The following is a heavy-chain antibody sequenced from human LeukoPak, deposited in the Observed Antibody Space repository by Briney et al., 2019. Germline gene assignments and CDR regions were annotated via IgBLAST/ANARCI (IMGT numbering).Heavy chain of an antibody. CDR1: GFTVSSSY. CDR2: IYSGGST. V-gene: IGHV3-53*01. CDR3: ARGAQHYDFWSGYHHYYFDY. D-gene: IGHD3-3*01. Sequence: GRSLRLSCAVSGFTVSSSYMSWVRQAPGKGLEWVSIIYSGGSTYYADSVKGRFTISRDNSKNTLYLQMNSLRAEDTAVYYCARGAQHYDFWSGYHHYYFDYWGQGTLVTVSS. J-gene: IGHJ4*02.